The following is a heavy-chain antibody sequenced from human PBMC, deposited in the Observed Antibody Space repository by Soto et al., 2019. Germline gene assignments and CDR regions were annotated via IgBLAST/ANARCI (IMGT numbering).Heavy chain of an antibody. V-gene: IGHV1-46*01. CDR1: GYTFTSYY. Sequence: ASVKVSCKASGYTFTSYYMHWVRQAPGQGLGWMGIINPSGGSTSYAQKFQGRVTMTRDTSTSTVYMELSSLRSDDTAVYYCARGEDCSSTSCLGFSDYWGQGTMVNVSS. J-gene: IGHJ4*02. D-gene: IGHD2-2*01. CDR2: INPSGGST. CDR3: ARGEDCSSTSCLGFSDY.